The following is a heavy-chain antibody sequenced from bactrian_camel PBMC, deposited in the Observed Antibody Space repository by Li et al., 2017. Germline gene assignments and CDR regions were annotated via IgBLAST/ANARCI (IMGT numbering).Heavy chain of an antibody. V-gene: IGHV3S26*01. CDR2: IDSDGTP. D-gene: IGHD3*01. CDR1: GYTYAPHC. J-gene: IGHJ4*01. Sequence: HVQLVESGRGLVQPGGSLRLSCAASGYTYAPHCMAWFRQGGDQGRELVAKIDSDGTPTHADSIEGRFTISKDNAVNTLTVALQMNNLEPEDTAMYYCAADFRHCWVMEGSETPLNFAYWGQGTQVTVS. CDR3: AADFRHCWVMEGSETPLNFAY.